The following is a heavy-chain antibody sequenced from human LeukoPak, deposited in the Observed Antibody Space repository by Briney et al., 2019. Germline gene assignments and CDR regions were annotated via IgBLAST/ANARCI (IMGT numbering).Heavy chain of an antibody. V-gene: IGHV3-23*01. D-gene: IGHD2/OR15-2a*01. CDR1: GFTFSTFA. Sequence: GGSLRLSCEASGFTFSTFAMIWVRQPPGKGLEWVSSIFPSGGEIHYADSVRGRFTISRDNSKSTLSLQMNSLRAEDTAVYYCAKESNSSDDWYFDLWGRGTLVTVSS. J-gene: IGHJ2*01. CDR2: IFPSGGEI. CDR3: AKESNSSDDWYFDL.